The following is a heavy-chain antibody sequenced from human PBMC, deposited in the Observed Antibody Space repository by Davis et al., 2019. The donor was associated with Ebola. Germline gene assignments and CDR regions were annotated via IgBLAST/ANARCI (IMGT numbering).Heavy chain of an antibody. D-gene: IGHD6-19*01. CDR2: INPNSGGT. V-gene: IGHV1-2*02. CDR3: ASAGSLAGRSGWYGY. J-gene: IGHJ4*02. Sequence: ASVKVSCKASGYTFTGYYMHWVRQAPGQGLEWMGWINPNSGGTNYAQKFQGRVTMTRDTSISTAYMELSRLRSDDTAVYYCASAGSLAGRSGWYGYWGQGTLVTVSS. CDR1: GYTFTGYY.